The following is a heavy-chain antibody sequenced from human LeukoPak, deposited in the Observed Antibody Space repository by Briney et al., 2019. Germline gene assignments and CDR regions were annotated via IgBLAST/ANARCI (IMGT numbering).Heavy chain of an antibody. D-gene: IGHD2-2*01. CDR1: GGSISSYY. CDR3: ARDQTVVPAATRYYYYGMDV. V-gene: IGHV4-59*01. J-gene: IGHJ6*02. CDR2: IYYSGST. Sequence: SETLSLTCTVSGGSISSYYWSWIRQPPGKGLEWIGYIYYSGSTNYNPSLKSRVTISVDTSKNQFSLKLSSVTAADTAVYYCARDQTVVPAATRYYYYGMDVWGQGTTVTVSS.